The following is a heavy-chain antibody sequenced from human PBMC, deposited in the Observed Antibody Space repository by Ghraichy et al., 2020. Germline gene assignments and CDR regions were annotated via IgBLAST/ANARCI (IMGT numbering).Heavy chain of an antibody. V-gene: IGHV3-23*01. D-gene: IGHD3-10*01. CDR2: ISGSSGST. J-gene: IGHJ3*02. Sequence: VSAISGSSGSTYYADSVKGRFTISTDNSKNSLYRQMNSLRAEDTSVYYCAKSSLYYGSGSGLGAFDIGG. CDR3: AKSSLYYGSGSGLGAFDI.